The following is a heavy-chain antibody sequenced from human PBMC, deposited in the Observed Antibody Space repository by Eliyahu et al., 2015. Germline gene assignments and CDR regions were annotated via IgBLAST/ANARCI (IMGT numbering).Heavy chain of an antibody. CDR1: GFTFSTXW. V-gene: IGHV3-74*01. J-gene: IGHJ6*02. CDR3: ARFLISGVVNSRSQRGYYYYGMDV. CDR2: INSDGSST. Sequence: EVQLVESGGGLVQPGGSLRLSCAVSGFTFSTXWMHWVRQAPGKGLVWVSRINSDGSSTSYADPVKGRFTISRDNAKNTLYLQMNSLRAEDTAVYYCARFLISGVVNSRSQRGYYYYGMDVWGQGTTVTVSS. D-gene: IGHD2-21*01.